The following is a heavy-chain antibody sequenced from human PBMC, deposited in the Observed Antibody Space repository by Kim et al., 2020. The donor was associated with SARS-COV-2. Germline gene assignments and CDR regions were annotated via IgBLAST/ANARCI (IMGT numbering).Heavy chain of an antibody. D-gene: IGHD3-22*01. Sequence: RVTISVDTSKNQFSLKLSSVTAADTAVYYCARDRDYYDSSGYYYVEAFDIWGQGTMVTVSS. CDR3: ARDRDYYDSSGYYYVEAFDI. J-gene: IGHJ3*02. V-gene: IGHV4-59*01.